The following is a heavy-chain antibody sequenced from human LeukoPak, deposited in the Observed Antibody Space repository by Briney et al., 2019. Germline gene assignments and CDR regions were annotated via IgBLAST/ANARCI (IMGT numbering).Heavy chain of an antibody. D-gene: IGHD2-2*01. Sequence: PGGSLRLSCAASGFTFSSYGMHWVRQGPGKGLERVAVISYDGSKKYYADSVKGRFTISRDKSKNTLYLQMNSLRAEDTAVYYCAKDGGCSSSSCYSPYYFDYWGQGTLVTVSS. CDR3: AKDGGCSSSSCYSPYYFDY. CDR1: GFTFSSYG. V-gene: IGHV3-30*18. CDR2: ISYDGSKK. J-gene: IGHJ4*02.